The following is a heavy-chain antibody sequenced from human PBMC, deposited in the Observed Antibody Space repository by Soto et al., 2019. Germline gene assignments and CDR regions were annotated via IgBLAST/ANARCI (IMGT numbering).Heavy chain of an antibody. D-gene: IGHD1-26*01. CDR3: ARGWLGGGQASDLGY. J-gene: IGHJ4*02. CDR1: GGSISSGGYY. Sequence: SETLSLTCTVSGGSISSGGYYWSWIRQPPGKGLEWIGCIYYSGSTYYNPSLKSRVTISVDTSKNQISLKLSSVTAADTAVYYCARGWLGGGQASDLGYWGQGTLVTVSS. V-gene: IGHV4-30-4*08. CDR2: IYYSGST.